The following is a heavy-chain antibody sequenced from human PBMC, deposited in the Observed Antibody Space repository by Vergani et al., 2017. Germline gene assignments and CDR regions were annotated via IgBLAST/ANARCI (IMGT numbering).Heavy chain of an antibody. J-gene: IGHJ3*02. V-gene: IGHV4-39*01. CDR3: AKPVGTSAIMDGYTM. D-gene: IGHD5/OR15-5a*01. Sequence: QLHLQESGPGLVKPSETLSLTCTVSGGSISSNIYYWGWIRQSPGKGLEWIGSISSSGSSYSNPSLQSRVTMSVDTSTNQVSLRLSSVTAADTALYYCAKPVGTSAIMDGYTMWGQGTMVTVSS. CDR1: GGSISSNIYY. CDR2: ISSSGSS.